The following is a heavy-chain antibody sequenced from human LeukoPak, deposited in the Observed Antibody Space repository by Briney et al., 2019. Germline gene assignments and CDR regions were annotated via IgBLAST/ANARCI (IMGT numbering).Heavy chain of an antibody. D-gene: IGHD3-22*01. J-gene: IGHJ4*02. Sequence: SVKVSCKASGGTFSSYAISWVRQAPGQGLEWMGRIIPILGIANYAQKFQGRVTITADKSTSTAYMELSSLRSEDTAVYYCARDEYYDSSGYIEISFDYWGQGTLVTVSS. V-gene: IGHV1-69*04. CDR3: ARDEYYDSSGYIEISFDY. CDR1: GGTFSSYA. CDR2: IIPILGIA.